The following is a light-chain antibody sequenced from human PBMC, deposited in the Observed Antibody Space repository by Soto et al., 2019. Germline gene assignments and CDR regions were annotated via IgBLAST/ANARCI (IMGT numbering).Light chain of an antibody. CDR1: QTVSSAR. J-gene: IGKJ4*01. CDR3: QQYGSSPLT. CDR2: GAS. Sequence: EIVLTQSPATLSLSPGERATLSCRASQTVSSARLAWFQQKPGQAPRXXIYGASSRAPRIPDRFTGSGSGTDFTLTISRLEPEDFAVYYGQQYGSSPLTFGGGTKVDIK. V-gene: IGKV3-20*01.